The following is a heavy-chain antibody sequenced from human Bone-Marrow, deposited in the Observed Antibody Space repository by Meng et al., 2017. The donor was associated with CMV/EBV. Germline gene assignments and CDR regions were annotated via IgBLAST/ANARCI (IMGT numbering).Heavy chain of an antibody. CDR3: ARRMAAAGTGY. V-gene: IGHV3-48*04. J-gene: IGHJ4*02. Sequence: GGSLRLSCAASGFTFSSYSMNWVRQAPGKGLEWVSYISSSSSTIYYADSVKGRFTISRDNAKNSLYLQMNSLRAEDTAVYYCARRMAAAGTGYWGQGTLVTVPS. CDR1: GFTFSSYS. CDR2: ISSSSSTI. D-gene: IGHD6-13*01.